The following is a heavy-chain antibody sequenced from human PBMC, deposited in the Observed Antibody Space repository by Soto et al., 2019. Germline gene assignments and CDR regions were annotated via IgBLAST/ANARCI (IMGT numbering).Heavy chain of an antibody. J-gene: IGHJ6*02. V-gene: IGHV3-13*01. Sequence: EVQLVESGGNLVQPGGSLRLSCEASGFTFSGFDMHWVRQPTGKGLEWVSTIGTAGDTYYAVSVKGRFTISRDNAKNSLSLQMNSLRPEDTAVYYCAKDSGYQLPDNYFYYGLDVWGQGTTVTVSS. D-gene: IGHD2-2*01. CDR3: AKDSGYQLPDNYFYYGLDV. CDR2: IGTAGDT. CDR1: GFTFSGFD.